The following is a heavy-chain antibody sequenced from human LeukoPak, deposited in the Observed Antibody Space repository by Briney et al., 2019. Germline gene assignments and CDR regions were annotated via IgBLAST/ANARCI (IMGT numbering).Heavy chain of an antibody. CDR1: GYTFTSYY. Sequence: GASVKVSCKASGYTFTSYYMHWVRQAPGQGLEWMGIINPSGGSTSYAQKFRGRVTMTRDTSTSTVYMELSSLRSEDTAVYYCARRDRLGSYGPDYYYYGMDVWGQGTTVTVSS. CDR2: INPSGGST. D-gene: IGHD5-18*01. CDR3: ARRDRLGSYGPDYYYYGMDV. J-gene: IGHJ6*02. V-gene: IGHV1-46*01.